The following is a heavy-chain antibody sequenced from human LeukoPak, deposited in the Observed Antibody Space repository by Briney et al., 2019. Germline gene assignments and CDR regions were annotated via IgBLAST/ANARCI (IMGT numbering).Heavy chain of an antibody. D-gene: IGHD6-13*01. CDR2: TSYDGSKI. CDR3: ARDRGQQLDY. J-gene: IGHJ4*02. CDR1: GFSFSSYA. V-gene: IGHV3-30*03. Sequence: GGSLRLSCAASGFSFSSYAMHWVRQAPGKGLEWLTVTSYDGSKIYYADAVKGRFTISRDNSKNTVFLQMNSLRDEDTAIYYCARDRGQQLDYWGQGTLVTVSS.